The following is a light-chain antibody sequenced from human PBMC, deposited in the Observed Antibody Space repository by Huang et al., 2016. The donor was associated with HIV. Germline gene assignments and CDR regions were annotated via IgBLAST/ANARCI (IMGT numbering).Light chain of an antibody. J-gene: IGKJ1*01. CDR2: AAS. V-gene: IGKV3D-15*01. CDR1: QNINTN. Sequence: EIVMTQSPGTLSVAPGERATLSCRASQNINTNLAWFQQKPGQAPRLLIYAASTRTSDFPARFSGSGSRTEFTLTISSLQSEDIAVYYCQQYNDCPRSFGQGTKVEIK. CDR3: QQYNDCPRS.